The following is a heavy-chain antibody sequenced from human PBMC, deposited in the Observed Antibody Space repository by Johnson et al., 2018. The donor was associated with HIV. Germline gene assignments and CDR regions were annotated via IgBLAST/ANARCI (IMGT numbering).Heavy chain of an antibody. J-gene: IGHJ3*02. V-gene: IGHV3-NL1*01. CDR3: ARESSPWGGDYAGYGLDI. CDR1: GFTFSSYG. Sequence: QVQLVESGGGVVQPGGSLRLSCAASGFTFSSYGMHWVRQAPGKGLEWVSAISGSGGSTHYADSVKGRFTISRDNSKNTLYLQMNSLRAEDTAVYYCARESSPWGGDYAGYGLDIWGQGTRVAVSS. D-gene: IGHD4-17*01. CDR2: ISGSGGST.